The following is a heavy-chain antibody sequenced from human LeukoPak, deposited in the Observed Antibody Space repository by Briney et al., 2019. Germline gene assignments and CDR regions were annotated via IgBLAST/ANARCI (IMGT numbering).Heavy chain of an antibody. CDR2: ISYDGSNK. Sequence: GGSLRLSCAASGFTFRDYGMHWVRQAPGKGLEWVAVISYDGSNKYYADSVKGRFTISRDNSKNTLYLQMNSLRAEDTAVYYCARDGDYGDYYAFDIWGQGTMVTVSS. V-gene: IGHV3-30*03. D-gene: IGHD4-17*01. CDR1: GFTFRDYG. CDR3: ARDGDYGDYYAFDI. J-gene: IGHJ3*02.